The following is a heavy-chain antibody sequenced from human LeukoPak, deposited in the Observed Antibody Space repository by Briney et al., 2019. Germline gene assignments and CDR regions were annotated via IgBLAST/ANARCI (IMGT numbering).Heavy chain of an antibody. Sequence: QPGRSLRLSCATSGFTFSSYGMHWVRQAPGKGLEWVAVISYHGTYKYYADSVKGRFTISRENFKNTVFLQMRSLRPEDTAVYYCAKDPHLKPGYSSGWDPEHDYWGQGTLVTVSS. CDR1: GFTFSSYG. J-gene: IGHJ4*02. CDR2: ISYHGTYK. CDR3: AKDPHLKPGYSSGWDPEHDY. D-gene: IGHD6-19*01. V-gene: IGHV3-30*18.